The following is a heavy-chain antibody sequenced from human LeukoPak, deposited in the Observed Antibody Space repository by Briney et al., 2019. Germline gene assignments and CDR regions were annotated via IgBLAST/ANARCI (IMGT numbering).Heavy chain of an antibody. D-gene: IGHD6-19*01. CDR3: ARAVAADF. Sequence: PGGSLRLSCTASGFTFSDYTMNWVRLAPGKGLAWVSSISSTSSTIYYADSVKGRFTISRDNARNSLYLQMNSLRDEDTAVYYCARAVAADFWGQGTQVTVSS. V-gene: IGHV3-48*02. CDR2: ISSTSSTI. J-gene: IGHJ4*02. CDR1: GFTFSDYT.